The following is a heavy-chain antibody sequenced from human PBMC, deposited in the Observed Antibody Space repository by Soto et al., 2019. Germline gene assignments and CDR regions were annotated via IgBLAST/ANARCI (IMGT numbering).Heavy chain of an antibody. CDR3: ARENWNRSRSFDY. CDR1: RYTLTELS. J-gene: IGHJ4*02. CDR2: IDPRDGNT. Sequence: ASVKVSCKVSRYTLTELSMHWVRQAPGKGLEWMGIIDPRDGNTIYAQKFQGRVTMTRDTSTSTVYVELSSLRSEDTAVYYCARENWNRSRSFDYWGQGTLVTVSS. V-gene: IGHV1-24*01. D-gene: IGHD1-1*01.